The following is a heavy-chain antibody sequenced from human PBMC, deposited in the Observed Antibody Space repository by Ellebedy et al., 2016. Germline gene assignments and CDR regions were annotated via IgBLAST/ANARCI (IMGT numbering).Heavy chain of an antibody. CDR3: ARDKGAGYCSGGTCYSFDY. CDR2: TSYDGSDK. V-gene: IGHV3-30*04. D-gene: IGHD2-15*01. CDR1: GFTFTSYA. J-gene: IGHJ4*02. Sequence: GESLKISCAASGFTFTSYAMHWVRQAPGKGLEWVAVTSYDGSDKYHADSVKGRFTISRDNSKNPVYLQMNSLRAEDTAVYYCARDKGAGYCSGGTCYSFDYWGQGTLVTVSS.